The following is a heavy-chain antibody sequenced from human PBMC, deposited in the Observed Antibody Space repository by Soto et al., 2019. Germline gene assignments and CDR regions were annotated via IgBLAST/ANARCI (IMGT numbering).Heavy chain of an antibody. Sequence: QLHLVQSGAVVKKPGASVTVSCSASGYPVTAYYMHWVRQAPGRGLEWMGGINPATGAPKYTQTFQGRITMARDTSTSTVFMELGGLESEDTAVFYWARGWGVGVAGSSAFDMWGQGTLVTVSS. CDR3: ARGWGVGVAGSSAFDM. CDR2: INPATGAP. D-gene: IGHD3-3*01. V-gene: IGHV1-2*02. CDR1: GYPVTAYY. J-gene: IGHJ3*02.